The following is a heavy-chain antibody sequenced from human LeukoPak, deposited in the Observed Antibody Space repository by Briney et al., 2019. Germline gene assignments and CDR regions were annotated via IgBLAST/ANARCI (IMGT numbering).Heavy chain of an antibody. Sequence: GGSLRLSCTGSGLIFNSYWMSWVRQAPGKGLEWVASIKQDGSEKQYVDSVKGRFTISRDNAKNSLYLQMNSLRAEDTAVYYCARDQDSGYDYWGQGTLVTVSS. V-gene: IGHV3-7*03. CDR2: IKQDGSEK. CDR1: GLIFNSYW. J-gene: IGHJ4*02. CDR3: ARDQDSGYDY. D-gene: IGHD6-25*01.